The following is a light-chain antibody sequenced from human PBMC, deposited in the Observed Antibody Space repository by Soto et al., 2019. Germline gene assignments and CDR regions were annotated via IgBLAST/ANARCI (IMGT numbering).Light chain of an antibody. CDR1: QSIASN. CDR2: GAS. J-gene: IGKJ1*01. CDR3: QQRNNWPWT. Sequence: EVVVTQSPGILSLSPGEGTTLSCRVSQSIASNLAWYQQRPGQAHRLLMYGASTRDNAIPARFSGSGSGTAFTLTISRLEPEDFAVYYCQQRNNWPWTFGQGTKVDI. V-gene: IGKV3-15*01.